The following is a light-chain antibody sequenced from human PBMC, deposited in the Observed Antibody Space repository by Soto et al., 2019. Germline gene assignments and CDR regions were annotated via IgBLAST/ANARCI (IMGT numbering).Light chain of an antibody. CDR2: EVN. J-gene: IGLJ1*01. V-gene: IGLV2-8*01. CDR3: AAWDDSLSGYV. CDR1: SSDVGANNDY. Sequence: QSAPTQPPSASGSPGQSVTISCTGTSSDVGANNDYVSWYQQHPGKAPKLMIYEVNKRPPGVPDRFSGSKSGTSASLAISGLRSEDEADYYCAAWDDSLSGYVFGTGTKVTVL.